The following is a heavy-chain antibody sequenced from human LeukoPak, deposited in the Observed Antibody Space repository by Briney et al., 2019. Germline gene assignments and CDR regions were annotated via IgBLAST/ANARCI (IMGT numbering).Heavy chain of an antibody. CDR3: ARTLLDTAMVR. D-gene: IGHD5-18*01. V-gene: IGHV4-61*02. J-gene: IGHJ4*02. CDR2: IYTSGIT. Sequence: EASQTLSLXCTVSGGSISSGSYYWSWIRQPAGKGLEWIGCIYTSGITNYNPSLKSRVTISVDTSKNQFSLKLSSVTAADTAVYYCARTLLDTAMVRWGQGTLVIVSS. CDR1: GGSISSGSYY.